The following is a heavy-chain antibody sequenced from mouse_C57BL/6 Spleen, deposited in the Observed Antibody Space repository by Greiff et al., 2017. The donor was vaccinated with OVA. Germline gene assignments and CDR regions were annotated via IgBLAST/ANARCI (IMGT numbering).Heavy chain of an antibody. Sequence: EVQLVESGGGLVKPGGSLKLSCAASGYTFSDYGMHWVRQAPGKGLEWVAYISSGSSTTYYNDTVKGRFTISRDNAQNTLFLQMTSLRSEDTAMYYCARRGGNYEYAMDYWGKGTSVTVSS. CDR1: GYTFSDYG. D-gene: IGHD2-1*01. CDR2: ISSGSSTT. CDR3: ARRGGNYEYAMDY. V-gene: IGHV5-17*01. J-gene: IGHJ4*01.